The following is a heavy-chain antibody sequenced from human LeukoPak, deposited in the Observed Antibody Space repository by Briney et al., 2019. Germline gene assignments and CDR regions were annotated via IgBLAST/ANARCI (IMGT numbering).Heavy chain of an antibody. J-gene: IGHJ6*03. V-gene: IGHV3-43*01. D-gene: IGHD3/OR15-3a*01. CDR1: GFTFDNFT. CDR3: AKGTSGYMDV. Sequence: GGSLRLSCAVSGFTFDNFTIHWVRQAPGKGLEWVSLITWDGGSTFYVDSVKGRFTISRDNSKDSLYLQMDSLSTEDTGLYYCAKGTSGYMDVWGKGTTVTVSS. CDR2: ITWDGGST.